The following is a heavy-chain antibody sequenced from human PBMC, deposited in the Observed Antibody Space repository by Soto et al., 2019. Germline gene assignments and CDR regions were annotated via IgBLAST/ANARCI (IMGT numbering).Heavy chain of an antibody. Sequence: QVHLVQSGAEVKKHGSSVKVSCKSSGGTFSSFAFSWVRQAPGEGLEWMGGLIVILGSTNDAQTFEGRGTITADEGSSTAYMEVSGMRSAETALYFCGCGYYDSRGYSIDYWGQGTQFTVST. V-gene: IGHV1-69*01. D-gene: IGHD3-22*01. CDR1: GGTFSSFA. CDR3: GCGYYDSRGYSIDY. CDR2: LIVILGST. J-gene: IGHJ4*01.